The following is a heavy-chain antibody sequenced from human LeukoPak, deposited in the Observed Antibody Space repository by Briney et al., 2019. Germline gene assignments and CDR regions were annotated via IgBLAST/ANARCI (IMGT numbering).Heavy chain of an antibody. Sequence: ASVKVSSKASGYTFTSYAVNWVRQAPGQGLEWMGWINTNTGNPTYAQGFTGRFVFSLDTSVSTAYLQISSLKAEDTAVYYCARTTHPYYFDYWGQGTLVTVSS. J-gene: IGHJ4*02. CDR2: INTNTGNP. V-gene: IGHV7-4-1*02. CDR3: ARTTHPYYFDY. CDR1: GYTFTSYA. D-gene: IGHD4-17*01.